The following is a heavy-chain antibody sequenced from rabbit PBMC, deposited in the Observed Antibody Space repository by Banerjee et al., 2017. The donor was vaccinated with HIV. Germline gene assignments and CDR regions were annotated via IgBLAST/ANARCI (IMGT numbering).Heavy chain of an antibody. D-gene: IGHD4-2*01. V-gene: IGHV1S45*01. CDR3: ARVLVEYDYGMDL. Sequence: QEQLEESGGDLVKPEGSLTITCTASGFSFSNKYVMCWVRQAPGKGLEWIAWIYVDSVANTYYANWAKGRFSISKTSSTTVTLQMTSLTAADTASYFCARVLVEYDYGMDLWGQGTLVTVS. CDR1: GFSFSNKYV. CDR2: IYVDSVANT. J-gene: IGHJ6*01.